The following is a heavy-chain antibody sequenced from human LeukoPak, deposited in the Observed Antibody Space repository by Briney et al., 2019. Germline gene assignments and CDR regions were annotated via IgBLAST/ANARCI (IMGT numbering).Heavy chain of an antibody. V-gene: IGHV4-59*08. CDR1: GGSISGYY. J-gene: IGHJ4*02. D-gene: IGHD4-17*01. CDR2: IYYSGST. Sequence: SETLSLTCTVSGGSISGYYWSWIRQPPGMGLEWIGYIYYSGSTNYNPSLKSRVTISVDTSKNQFSLKLSSVTAADTAVYYCARHDVGLRPSNFDYWGQGTLVTVSS. CDR3: ARHDVGLRPSNFDY.